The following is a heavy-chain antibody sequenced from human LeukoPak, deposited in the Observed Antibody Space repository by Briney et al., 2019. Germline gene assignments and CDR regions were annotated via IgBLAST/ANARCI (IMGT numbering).Heavy chain of an antibody. CDR3: ARERSSGLAL. J-gene: IGHJ5*02. Sequence: PSETLSLTCTVPGDSTSGYYWSWIRQPAEKGLEWIGRIYSSWSANYNPSLKSRVTMSLDTSKKQFYLQMNSVTAADTAIYYCARERSSGLALWGQGALVTVSS. CDR2: IYSSWSA. CDR1: GDSTSGYY. V-gene: IGHV4-4*07. D-gene: IGHD6-19*01.